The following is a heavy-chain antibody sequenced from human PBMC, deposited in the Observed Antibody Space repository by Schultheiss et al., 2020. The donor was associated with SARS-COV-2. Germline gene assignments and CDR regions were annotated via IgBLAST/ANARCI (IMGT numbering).Heavy chain of an antibody. CDR1: GGSISSSSYY. V-gene: IGHV4-39*07. Sequence: SETLSLTCTVSGGSISSSSYYWGWIRQPPGKGLEWIGEINHSGSTNYNPSLKSRVTISVDRSKNQFSLKLSSVTAADTAVYYCARDRGYSNYFDFQHWGQGTLVTVSS. CDR2: INHSGST. CDR3: ARDRGYSNYFDFQH. D-gene: IGHD4-11*01. J-gene: IGHJ1*01.